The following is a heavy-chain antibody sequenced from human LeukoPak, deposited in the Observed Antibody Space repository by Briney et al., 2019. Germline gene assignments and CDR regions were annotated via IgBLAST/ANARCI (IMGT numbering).Heavy chain of an antibody. CDR3: AKVQIAAPGKREDY. Sequence: SGGSLRLSCAASGFTFSSYAMHWVRQAPGKGLEYVSAISSNGNITYYANSLKGRFTVSRDNSKNTLSLQMGSLRAEDTAVYYCAKVQIAAPGKREDYWGQGTLVTVSS. CDR2: ISSNGNIT. J-gene: IGHJ4*02. V-gene: IGHV3-64*01. D-gene: IGHD6-13*01. CDR1: GFTFSSYA.